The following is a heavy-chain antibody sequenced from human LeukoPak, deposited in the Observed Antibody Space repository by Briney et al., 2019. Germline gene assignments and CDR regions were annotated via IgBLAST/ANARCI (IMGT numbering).Heavy chain of an antibody. CDR3: ARGVVVWPQREIDF. CDR2: IYISGST. V-gene: IGHV4-4*07. Sequence: SETLSLTCTVSGGSMSSYYWSWLRQPAGKGLEWVGRIYISGSTSYNPSLESRVTMSLDTSKNQFSLKLSSVTAADTAVYYCARGVVVWPQREIDFWGRGALVTVSS. D-gene: IGHD3-16*01. J-gene: IGHJ4*02. CDR1: GGSMSSYY.